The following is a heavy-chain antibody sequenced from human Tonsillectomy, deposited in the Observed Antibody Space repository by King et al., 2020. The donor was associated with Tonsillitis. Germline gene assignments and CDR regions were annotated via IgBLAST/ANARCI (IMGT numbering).Heavy chain of an antibody. CDR2: ISAYNDNT. Sequence: QLQLVQSGTEVKKPGASVKVSCEASGYTITSYGISWVRQAPGQGLEWMGWISAYNDNTTYAQKLQGRVTMTTDTSTSTAYMELRSLRSDDTAVYYCARVIGGRWDRGAVSYYYYYMDVWGKGTRVTVSS. V-gene: IGHV1-18*04. J-gene: IGHJ6*03. CDR3: ARVIGGRWDRGAVSYYYYYMDV. D-gene: IGHD3-10*01. CDR1: GYTITSYG.